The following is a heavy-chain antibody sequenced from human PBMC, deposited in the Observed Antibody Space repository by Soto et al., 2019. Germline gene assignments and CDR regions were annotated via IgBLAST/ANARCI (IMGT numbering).Heavy chain of an antibody. CDR2: IYYSGST. D-gene: IGHD3-10*01. Sequence: QVQLQESGPGLVKPSQTLSLTCTVSGGSISSGGYYWSWIRQHPGKGLEWIGYIYYSGSTYYNPSLKSRVTISVDTSKNQFSLKLCSVTASDTAVYYCARGGMVRGVRFDYWGQGTLVTVSS. V-gene: IGHV4-31*03. CDR3: ARGGMVRGVRFDY. J-gene: IGHJ4*02. CDR1: GGSISSGGYY.